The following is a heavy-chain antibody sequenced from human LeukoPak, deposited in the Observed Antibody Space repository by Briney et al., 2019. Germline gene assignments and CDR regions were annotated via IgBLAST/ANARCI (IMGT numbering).Heavy chain of an antibody. CDR1: GITLSNYG. J-gene: IGHJ4*02. Sequence: GGSLRLSCAVSGITLSNYGMSWVRQAPGKGLEWVAGISDRGGSTNYADSAKGRFTISRDNPRNTLYLQMNSPRAEDTAVYFCAKRGVVIRAVIIVGFHKEAYYFDYWGQGALVTVSS. V-gene: IGHV3-23*01. CDR3: AKRGVVIRAVIIVGFHKEAYYFDY. CDR2: ISDRGGST. D-gene: IGHD3-10*01.